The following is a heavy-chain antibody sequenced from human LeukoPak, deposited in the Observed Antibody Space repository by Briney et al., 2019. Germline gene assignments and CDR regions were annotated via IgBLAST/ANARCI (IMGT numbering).Heavy chain of an antibody. D-gene: IGHD2-15*01. Sequence: VASVKVSCKASGYTFTGYYMHWVRQAPGQGLEWMGWINPNSGGTNYAQKFQGRVTMTRDTSISTAYMELSRLRSDDTAVYYCARSWRFCSGGGCYPIDYWGQGTLVTVSS. CDR1: GYTFTGYY. CDR2: INPNSGGT. CDR3: ARSWRFCSGGGCYPIDY. V-gene: IGHV1-2*02. J-gene: IGHJ4*02.